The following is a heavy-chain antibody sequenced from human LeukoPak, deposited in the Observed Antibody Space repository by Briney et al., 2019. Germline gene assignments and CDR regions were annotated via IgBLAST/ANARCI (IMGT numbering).Heavy chain of an antibody. CDR1: GYSFSDYY. J-gene: IGHJ4*02. CDR3: ARDMYYYDSRDLSGDY. D-gene: IGHD3-22*01. Sequence: VASVKVSCKASGYSFSDYYLHWLRQAPGQGLEWMGWISPNSGAPKYAQKFQGRVTMTRDTSISTAYMELSGLRIDDTAVYYCARDMYYYDSRDLSGDYWGQGTLVTVSS. CDR2: ISPNSGAP. V-gene: IGHV1-2*02.